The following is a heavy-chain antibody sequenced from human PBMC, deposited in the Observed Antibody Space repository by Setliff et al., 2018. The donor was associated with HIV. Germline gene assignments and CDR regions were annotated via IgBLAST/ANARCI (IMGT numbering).Heavy chain of an antibody. V-gene: IGHV4-61*02. CDR2: IYTSGST. CDR3: ARGKMPGGAHAFDI. D-gene: IGHD2-2*01. Sequence: SETLSLTCTVSGGSISSGSYYWSWIRQPAGKGLEWIGRIYTSGSTNYNPSLKSRVTISVDTSKNQFSLKLSSGTAADTAVYYCARGKMPGGAHAFDIWGQGTMVTVSS. J-gene: IGHJ3*02. CDR1: GGSISSGSYY.